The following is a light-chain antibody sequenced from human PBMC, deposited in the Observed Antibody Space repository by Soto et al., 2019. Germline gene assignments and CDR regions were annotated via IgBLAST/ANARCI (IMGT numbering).Light chain of an antibody. CDR3: QQYNNWPPIT. V-gene: IGKV1-5*01. Sequence: DIQMTQSPSTLSASGGDRFTIACRASQSISSWLAWYQQKPGKAPELLIHDTSTRATGIPARFSGSGSGTEFTLTISSLQSEDFAVYYCQQYNNWPPITFGQGTRLEI. CDR1: QSISSW. J-gene: IGKJ5*01. CDR2: DTS.